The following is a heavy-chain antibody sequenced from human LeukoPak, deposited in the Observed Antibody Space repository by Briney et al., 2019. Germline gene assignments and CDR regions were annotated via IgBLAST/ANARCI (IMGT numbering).Heavy chain of an antibody. CDR2: IWYDGSNK. D-gene: IGHD2-15*01. CDR1: GLTFSSYG. V-gene: IGHV3-33*06. Sequence: GGSLRLSCAASGLTFSSYGMHWVRQAPGKGLEWVAVIWYDGSNKYYADSVKGRFTISRDNSKNTLYLQMNSLRAEDTAVYYCAKESHCSGGSCSPHFDYWGQGTLVTVSS. J-gene: IGHJ4*02. CDR3: AKESHCSGGSCSPHFDY.